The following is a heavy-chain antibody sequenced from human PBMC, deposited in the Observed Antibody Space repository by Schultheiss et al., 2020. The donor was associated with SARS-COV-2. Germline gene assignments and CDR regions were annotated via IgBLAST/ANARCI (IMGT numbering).Heavy chain of an antibody. J-gene: IGHJ6*01. CDR1: GSRFN. V-gene: IGHV3-21*05. CDR3: ARVSTDVEYYYGMDV. Sequence: GGSLRLSCVVSGSRFNMHWVRQAPGKGLEWVSYISSSSSYTNYADSVKGRFTISRDNAKNSLYLQMNSLRAEDTAVYYCARVSTDVEYYYGMDVWGQGTTVTGSA. CDR2: ISSSSSYT.